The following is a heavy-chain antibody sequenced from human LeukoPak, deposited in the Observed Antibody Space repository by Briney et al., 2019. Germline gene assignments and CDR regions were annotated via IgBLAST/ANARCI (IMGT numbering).Heavy chain of an antibody. CDR3: ARRGDSSGTLPSGFDY. D-gene: IGHD3-22*01. J-gene: IGHJ4*02. V-gene: IGHV4-39*01. CDR2: IYYSGST. Sequence: SETLSLTCTVSGGSISSSSYYWGWIRHPPGKGLEWIGSIYYSGSTYYNPSLKSRVTISVDTSKNQFSLKLSSVTAADTAVYYCARRGDSSGTLPSGFDYWGQGTLVTVSS. CDR1: GGSISSSSYY.